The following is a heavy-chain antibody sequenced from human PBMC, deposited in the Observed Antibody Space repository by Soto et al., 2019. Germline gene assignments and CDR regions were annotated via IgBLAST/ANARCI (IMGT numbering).Heavy chain of an antibody. Sequence: GGSLRLSCVASGSSSDPFTMHWVRELPGKGLEWVAGLSWDRSTVAYADSVQGRFTISRDHAKNSVDLLMDSLRPDDTALYFCAVSSPDIVVLPSSIYFTSWGPGTQVTV. V-gene: IGHV3-9*02. CDR2: LSWDRSTV. CDR1: GSSSDPFT. CDR3: AVSSPDIVVLPSSIYFTS. D-gene: IGHD2-15*01. J-gene: IGHJ4*02.